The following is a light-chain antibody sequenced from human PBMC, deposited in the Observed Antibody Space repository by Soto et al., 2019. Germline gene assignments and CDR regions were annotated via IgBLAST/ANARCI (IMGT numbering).Light chain of an antibody. CDR3: RSYTSSSTRV. Sequence: QSALTQPASVSGSPGQSITISCTGTSSDVGGYNYVSWYQQHPGKAPKLTIYDVSNRPSGVSNRCSGSKSGNTASLTISGLQVEDEADYYCRSYTSSSTRVFGTGTKLTLL. CDR2: DVS. J-gene: IGLJ1*01. V-gene: IGLV2-14*01. CDR1: SSDVGGYNY.